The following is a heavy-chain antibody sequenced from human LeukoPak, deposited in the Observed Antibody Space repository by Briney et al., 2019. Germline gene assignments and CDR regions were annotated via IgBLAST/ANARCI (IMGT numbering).Heavy chain of an antibody. CDR3: ARDSSRRPQHYDILTSLSTDF. J-gene: IGHJ4*02. CDR2: INPHIGGT. Sequence: GASVKVSCKASGYTFADYFIHWVRQAPGQGLEWMGWINPHIGGTHYSLRFQGRVTMTSDTSITTAYMELRTLTSDDTVVYYCARDSSRRPQHYDILTSLSTDFWGQGSVVTVSS. V-gene: IGHV1-2*02. CDR1: GYTFADYF. D-gene: IGHD3-9*01.